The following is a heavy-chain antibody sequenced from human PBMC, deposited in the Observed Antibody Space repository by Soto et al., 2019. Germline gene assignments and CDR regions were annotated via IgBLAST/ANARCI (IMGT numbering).Heavy chain of an antibody. CDR3: ARAVAVPADFDY. V-gene: IGHV1-3*01. Sequence: ASVKVSCKASGYTFTSYAMHWVRQAPGQRLEWMGWINAGNGNTKYSQKFQGRVTITRDASASTAYMELSSLRSEDTAVYYCARAVAVPADFDYWGQGTLVTVSS. J-gene: IGHJ4*02. CDR1: GYTFTSYA. CDR2: INAGNGNT. D-gene: IGHD6-19*01.